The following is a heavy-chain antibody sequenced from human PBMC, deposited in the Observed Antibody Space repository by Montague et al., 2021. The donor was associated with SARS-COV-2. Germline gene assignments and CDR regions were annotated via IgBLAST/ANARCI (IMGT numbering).Heavy chain of an antibody. D-gene: IGHD3-3*01. CDR2: IYYSGST. J-gene: IGHJ4*02. CDR1: GGSISSSSYY. CDR3: ARGVPLGYDFWSGYPEIGDFDY. Sequence: SETLSLTCTVSGGSISSSSYYWGWLHQPPGNGLEWIGSIYYSGSTYYNPSLKSRVTISVDTSKNQFSLKLSSVTAADTAVYYCARGVPLGYDFWSGYPEIGDFDYWGQGTMVTVSS. V-gene: IGHV4-39*01.